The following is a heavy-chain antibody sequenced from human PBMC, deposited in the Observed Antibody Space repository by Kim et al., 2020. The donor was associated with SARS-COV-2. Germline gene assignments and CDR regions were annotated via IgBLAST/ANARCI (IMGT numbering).Heavy chain of an antibody. V-gene: IGHV3-7*01. Sequence: GGSLRLSCAASGFTFSTYWMIWVRQAPGKGLEWVATIKGDGRESHYVDSVKGRFTIPTDNAKNSLNLQMNSLRAEDTALYYCARASSGYGLYFYGMDVWG. CDR2: IKGDGRES. CDR3: ARASSGYGLYFYGMDV. J-gene: IGHJ6*01. CDR1: GFTFSTYW. D-gene: IGHD3-22*01.